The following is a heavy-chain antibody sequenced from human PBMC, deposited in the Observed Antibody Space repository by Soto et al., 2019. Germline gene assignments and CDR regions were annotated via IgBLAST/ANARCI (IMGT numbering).Heavy chain of an antibody. CDR1: GFTFSSYG. Sequence: QVQLVESGGGVVQPGRSLRLSCAASGFTFSSYGMHWVRQAPGKGLEWVAVISYDGSNKYYADSVKGRFTISRDNSKNTLYLQMNSLRAEDTAVYYCAKDGSSGWPDYWGQGTLVTVSS. CDR3: AKDGSSGWPDY. J-gene: IGHJ4*02. D-gene: IGHD6-19*01. V-gene: IGHV3-30*18. CDR2: ISYDGSNK.